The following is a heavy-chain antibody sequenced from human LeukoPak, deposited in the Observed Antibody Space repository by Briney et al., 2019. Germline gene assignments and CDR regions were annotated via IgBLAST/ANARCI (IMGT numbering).Heavy chain of an antibody. CDR2: IRGKANNYAT. CDR1: GFTFSGSP. V-gene: IGHV3-73*01. Sequence: GGSLKLSCAASGFTFSGSPMHWVRQASGKGLEWVGRIRGKANNYATAYAASVKGRFTISRDDSKNTAYLQMNSLETEDTAVYYCTKYYYDSSDYTYYFDHWGQGTLVTVSS. CDR3: TKYYYDSSDYTYYFDH. D-gene: IGHD3-22*01. J-gene: IGHJ4*02.